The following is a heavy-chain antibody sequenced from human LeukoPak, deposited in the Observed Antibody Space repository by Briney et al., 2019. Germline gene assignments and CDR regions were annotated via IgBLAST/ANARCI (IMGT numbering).Heavy chain of an antibody. D-gene: IGHD2-15*01. CDR2: IYYSGST. V-gene: IGHV4-59*13. CDR3: ARDQGDCSGGSCYVWFDP. CDR1: GGFYSSCY. Sequence: PSETLSLPCTVCGGFYSSCYWRWIPHSPGKGLVWLGYIYYSGSTNYNPSLKSRVTISVDTSKNQFSLKLSSVTAADTAVYYCARDQGDCSGGSCYVWFDPWGQGTLVTVSS. J-gene: IGHJ5*02.